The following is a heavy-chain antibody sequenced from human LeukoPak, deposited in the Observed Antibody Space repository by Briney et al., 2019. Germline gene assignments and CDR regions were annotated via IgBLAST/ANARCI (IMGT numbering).Heavy chain of an antibody. CDR1: GFTFSSYS. J-gene: IGHJ6*03. CDR2: ISSSSSYI. V-gene: IGHV3-21*01. D-gene: IGHD6-6*01. CDR3: ARVRQLVHRRVYYYMDV. Sequence: PGGSLRLSCAASGFTFSSYSMNWVRQAPGKGLEWVSSISSSSSYIYYADSVKGRFTISRDNAKNSLYLQMNSLRAEDTAVYYCARVRQLVHRRVYYYMDVWGKGTTVTVSS.